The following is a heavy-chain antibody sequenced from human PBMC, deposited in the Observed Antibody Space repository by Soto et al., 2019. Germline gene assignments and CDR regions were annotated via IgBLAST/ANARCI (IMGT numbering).Heavy chain of an antibody. CDR1: GYSFTSYW. J-gene: IGHJ6*02. CDR2: IDPSDSYT. CDR3: ATLPDSSGWRGQYYYYGMDV. D-gene: IGHD6-19*01. V-gene: IGHV5-10-1*01. Sequence: PGESLKISCKGSGYSFTSYWISWVRQMPGKGLEWMGRIDPSDSYTNYSPSFQGHVTISADKSISTAYLQWSSLKASDTAMYYCATLPDSSGWRGQYYYYGMDVWGQGTTVTVSS.